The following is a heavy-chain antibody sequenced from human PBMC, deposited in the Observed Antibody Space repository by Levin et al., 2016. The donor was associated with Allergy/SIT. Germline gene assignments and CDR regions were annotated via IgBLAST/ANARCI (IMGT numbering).Heavy chain of an antibody. D-gene: IGHD1-1*01. CDR3: VTSYTHSRPFAY. Sequence: GSLRLSCSVSGASVSDRTYYWSWIRQSPGKRLEWLGYIYFSENTNYNPSLRGRATMSLDTSDNHFSLRLTSVTAADAGTYYCVTSYTHSRPFAYWGQGAQVTVSS. V-gene: IGHV4-61*03. J-gene: IGHJ4*02. CDR1: GASVSDRTYY. CDR2: IYFSENT.